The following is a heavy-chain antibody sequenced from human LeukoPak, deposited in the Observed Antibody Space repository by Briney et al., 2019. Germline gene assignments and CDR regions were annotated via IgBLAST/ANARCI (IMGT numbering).Heavy chain of an antibody. J-gene: IGHJ4*02. D-gene: IGHD5-12*01. CDR2: ISSSGSTI. V-gene: IGHV3-48*03. Sequence: RPGGSLRLSCAASGFTFSSYEMNWVRQAPGKGLEWVSYISSSGSTIYYADSVKGRFTISRDNAKNSLYLQMNSLRAEDTAVYYCAREAYGGYLWGQGTLVTVSS. CDR3: AREAYGGYL. CDR1: GFTFSSYE.